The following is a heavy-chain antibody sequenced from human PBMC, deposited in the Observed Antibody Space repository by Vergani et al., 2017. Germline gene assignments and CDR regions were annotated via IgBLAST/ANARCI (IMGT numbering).Heavy chain of an antibody. V-gene: IGHV1-18*01. D-gene: IGHD3-22*01. CDR2: ISAYNGNT. Sequence: QVQLVQSGAEVKKPGASVKVSCKASGYTFINYGISWVRQAPGQGLEWMGWISAYNGNTKYAQKFQGRVTMTTDTSTSTAYMELRSLRSDETAVYYCARDRSAQYYYDSSGYPDFDYWGQGTLVTVSS. CDR3: ARDRSAQYYYDSSGYPDFDY. J-gene: IGHJ4*02. CDR1: GYTFINYG.